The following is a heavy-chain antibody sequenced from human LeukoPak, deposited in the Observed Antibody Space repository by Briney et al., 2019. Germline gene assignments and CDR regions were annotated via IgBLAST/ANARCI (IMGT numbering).Heavy chain of an antibody. CDR3: AKDRSHIVVVPDNWFDP. CDR2: ISGSGGST. J-gene: IGHJ5*02. V-gene: IGHV3-23*01. D-gene: IGHD2-2*01. Sequence: PGRSLRLSCAASRFTFSSYGMHWVRQAPGKGLEWVSAISGSGGSTYYADSVKGRFTISRDNSKNTLYLQMNSLRAEDTAVYYCAKDRSHIVVVPDNWFDPWGQGTLVTVSS. CDR1: RFTFSSYG.